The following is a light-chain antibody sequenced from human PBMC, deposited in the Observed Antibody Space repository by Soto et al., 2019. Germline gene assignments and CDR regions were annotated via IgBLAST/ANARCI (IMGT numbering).Light chain of an antibody. Sequence: VIRMTQSPSFLSASTGDRVTISCRVSQGISRYLAWYQQKPGNAPKLLICAASTLQSGVPSRFSGSGSGTVFTLTISCLQSEDFATYYCQQDYSLPHTFGQGTKVEI. CDR3: QQDYSLPHT. CDR1: QGISRY. V-gene: IGKV1D-8*01. CDR2: AAS. J-gene: IGKJ1*01.